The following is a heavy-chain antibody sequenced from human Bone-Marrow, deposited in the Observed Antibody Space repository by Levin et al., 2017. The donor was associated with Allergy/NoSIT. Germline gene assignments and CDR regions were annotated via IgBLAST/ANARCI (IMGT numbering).Heavy chain of an antibody. V-gene: IGHV5-51*01. CDR3: ARGGSASTGVHPTLKNNFYYCALEA. Sequence: ASVKVSCKAAGYTFSRYWVAWVRQMPGKGPEWMGIIYPGDSDAKYSPSFQGRVTISVDKSINTAYLQWSNLKASDTAVYYCARGGSASTGVHPTLKNNFYYCALEAWGQGATVIVSS. D-gene: IGHD2-2*01. CDR1: GYTFSRYW. J-gene: IGHJ6*02. CDR2: IYPGDSDA.